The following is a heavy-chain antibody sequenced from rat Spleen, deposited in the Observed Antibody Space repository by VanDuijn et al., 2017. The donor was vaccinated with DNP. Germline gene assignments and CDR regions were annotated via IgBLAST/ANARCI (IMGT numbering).Heavy chain of an antibody. CDR3: ARPDH. CDR2: ISTSGSST. V-gene: IGHV5-25*01. CDR1: GFTFSNSD. J-gene: IGHJ2*01. Sequence: EVQLVESGGGSVQAGRSMKLSCAASGFTFSNSDMAWVRQAPRKGLEWVASISTSGSSTSYRDSVKGRFTVSRDNVERILYLQMDSLRSEDTATYYCARPDHWGQGVMVTVSS.